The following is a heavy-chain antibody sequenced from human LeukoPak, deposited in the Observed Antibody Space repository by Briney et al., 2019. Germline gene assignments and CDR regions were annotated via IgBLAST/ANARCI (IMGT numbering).Heavy chain of an antibody. J-gene: IGHJ3*02. D-gene: IGHD5-12*01. CDR1: GFTFSSYW. Sequence: GGSLRLSCAASGFTFSSYWMHWVRQAPGKGLVWVSRINSDGSSTSYADSVKGRFTISRDNAKNTLYLQMNSLRAEDTAVYYCAGEGYRRGDAFDIWGQGTMVTVSS. CDR2: INSDGSST. V-gene: IGHV3-74*01. CDR3: AGEGYRRGDAFDI.